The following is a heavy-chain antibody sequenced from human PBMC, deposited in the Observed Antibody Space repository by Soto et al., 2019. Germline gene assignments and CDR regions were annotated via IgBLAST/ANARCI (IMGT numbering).Heavy chain of an antibody. J-gene: IGHJ6*02. Sequence: PGGSLRLSCAASGFTFSSYGMHWVRQAPGKGLEWVAVIWYDGSNKYYADSVKGRFTISRDNSKNTLYLQMNSLRAEDTAVYYCARDSNYDSSGYLRVYYGMDVWGQGTTVTVSS. V-gene: IGHV3-33*01. CDR1: GFTFSSYG. CDR2: IWYDGSNK. CDR3: ARDSNYDSSGYLRVYYGMDV. D-gene: IGHD3-22*01.